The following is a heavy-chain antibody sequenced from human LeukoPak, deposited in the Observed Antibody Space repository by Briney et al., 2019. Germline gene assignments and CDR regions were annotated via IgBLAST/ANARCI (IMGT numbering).Heavy chain of an antibody. Sequence: GGSLRLSCAASGFTFSSYSMNWVRQAPGKGMEWVSSISSSSSYIYYADSVKGRFTISRDNAKNSLYLEMNSLRAEDTAVYYCARDIYSSSWNFDYWGQGTLVTASS. CDR3: ARDIYSSSWNFDY. CDR1: GFTFSSYS. CDR2: ISSSSSYI. D-gene: IGHD6-13*01. J-gene: IGHJ4*02. V-gene: IGHV3-21*01.